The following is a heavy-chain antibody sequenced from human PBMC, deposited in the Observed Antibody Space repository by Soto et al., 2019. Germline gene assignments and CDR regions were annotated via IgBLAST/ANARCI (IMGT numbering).Heavy chain of an antibody. CDR3: AKGTGGWNYLGLDY. D-gene: IGHD1-7*01. CDR1: GFTFSNYA. V-gene: IGHV3-23*01. J-gene: IGHJ4*02. Sequence: EVHLLESAGGLAQPGGSLRLSCAASGFTFSNYAMTWVRQAPGKGLEWVSAISGRGGATYYADSVRGRFTISRDDSKNTFYLQMNSLRADDTAVYYWAKGTGGWNYLGLDYWGQGTLVTVSS. CDR2: ISGRGGAT.